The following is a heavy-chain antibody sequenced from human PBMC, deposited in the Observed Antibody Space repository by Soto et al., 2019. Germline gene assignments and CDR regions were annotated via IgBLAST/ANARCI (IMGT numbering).Heavy chain of an antibody. Sequence: GSLRLSCAAPGFTFSRYAMSCVRQAPGKGLEWASAISGSGGSTYYADSVKGRFTISRDNSKNTLYLQMNSLRAEDTAVYYWAKDRVDYDYVWGNFDYWGQGTLVTVS. V-gene: IGHV3-23*01. J-gene: IGHJ4*02. CDR2: ISGSGGST. D-gene: IGHD3-16*01. CDR3: AKDRVDYDYVWGNFDY. CDR1: GFTFSRYA.